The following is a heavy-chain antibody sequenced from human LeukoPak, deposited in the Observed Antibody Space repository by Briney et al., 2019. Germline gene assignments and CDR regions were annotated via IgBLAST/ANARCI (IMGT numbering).Heavy chain of an antibody. D-gene: IGHD2-8*01. CDR3: ARVLMVYAQYYYYYMDV. J-gene: IGHJ6*03. CDR2: IRYDGSNK. V-gene: IGHV3-30*02. Sequence: GGSLRLSCAASGFTFSSYGMHWVRQAPGKGLEWAAFIRYDGSNKYYADSVKGRFTISRDNSKNTLYLQMNSLRAEDTAVYYCARVLMVYAQYYYYYMDVWGKGTTVTVSS. CDR1: GFTFSSYG.